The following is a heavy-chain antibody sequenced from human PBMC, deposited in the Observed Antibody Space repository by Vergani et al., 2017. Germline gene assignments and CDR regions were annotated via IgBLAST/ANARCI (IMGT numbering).Heavy chain of an antibody. CDR3: AKDDYYGSGSYYSRYYYYYYGMDV. J-gene: IGHJ6*02. CDR2: ISGSGGST. V-gene: IGHV3-23*01. D-gene: IGHD3-10*01. Sequence: EVQLLESGGGLVQPGGSLRLSCAASGFTFSSYAMSWVRQAPGKGLEWVSAISGSGGSTYYADSVKARFTISRDNSKNTLYLQMNSLRAEDTAVYYCAKDDYYGSGSYYSRYYYYYYGMDVWGQGTTVTVSS. CDR1: GFTFSSYA.